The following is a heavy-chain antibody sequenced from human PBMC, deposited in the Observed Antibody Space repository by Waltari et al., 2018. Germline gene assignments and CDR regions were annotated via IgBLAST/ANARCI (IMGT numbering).Heavy chain of an antibody. CDR2: IYYTGRT. D-gene: IGHD3-10*01. CDR1: GGSISCGGYY. CDR3: ATNHYGTGKGWFDP. J-gene: IGHJ5*02. V-gene: IGHV4-31*03. Sequence: QVQLQESGPGLVKASETLSLTCTVSGGSISCGGYYWSWIRQHPGKGLEWIGYIYYTGRTDYNPSLKSRVSISVETSKNQFSLKLSSVTAADTAVYYCATNHYGTGKGWFDPWGQGTPVTVSS.